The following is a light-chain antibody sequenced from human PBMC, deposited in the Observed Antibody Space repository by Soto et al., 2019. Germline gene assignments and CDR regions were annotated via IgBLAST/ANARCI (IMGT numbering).Light chain of an antibody. J-gene: IGLJ1*01. CDR3: AAWDDSLNGFV. V-gene: IGLV1-44*01. Sequence: QSVLTQPPSASGTPGQRVTISCSGGSSNIGSNTVIWYQQLPGTAPKLLIYSNTQRPSGVPDRFSGSKSGTSASLAISGLQSEDEADYYCAAWDDSLNGFVFGTGTKVTV. CDR1: SSNIGSNT. CDR2: SNT.